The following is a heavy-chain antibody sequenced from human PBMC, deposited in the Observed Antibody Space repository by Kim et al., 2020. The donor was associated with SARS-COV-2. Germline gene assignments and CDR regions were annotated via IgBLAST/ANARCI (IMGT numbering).Heavy chain of an antibody. J-gene: IGHJ2*01. CDR1: GFTFSSYS. CDR2: ISSSSSYI. CDR3: ARDRGGSPSYWYFDL. D-gene: IGHD1-26*01. Sequence: GGSLRLSCAASGFTFSSYSMNWVRQAPGKGLEWVSSISSSSSYIYYADSVKGRFTISRDNAKNSLYLQMNSLRAEDTAVYYCARDRGGSPSYWYFDLWGRGTLVTVSS. V-gene: IGHV3-21*01.